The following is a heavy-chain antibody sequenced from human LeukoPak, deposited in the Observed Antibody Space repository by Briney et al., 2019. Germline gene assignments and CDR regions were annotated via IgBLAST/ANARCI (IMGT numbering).Heavy chain of an antibody. Sequence: SDTLSLTCTVSGASISDYYWSWIRQSAGKGLEWIGRISTTGSTYYNPSFQSRVTMSADPSKTLFFLRLRSVTAADTAVYYCARWYSVGWNYYFDLWGRGTLVTVSS. J-gene: IGHJ2*01. D-gene: IGHD1-7*01. CDR3: ARWYSVGWNYYFDL. V-gene: IGHV4-4*07. CDR1: GASISDYY. CDR2: ISTTGST.